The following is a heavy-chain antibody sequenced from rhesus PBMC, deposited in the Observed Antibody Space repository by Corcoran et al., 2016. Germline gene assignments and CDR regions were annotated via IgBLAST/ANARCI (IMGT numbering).Heavy chain of an antibody. CDR1: GYSISSGYG. D-gene: IGHD6-25*01. V-gene: IGHV4-122*02. CDR3: ARALYSGSWGTYYFDY. CDR2: ISYSGST. J-gene: IGHJ4*01. Sequence: QLQLQESGPGLVKPSETLSLTCAVSGYSISSGYGWSWIRQPPGKGLEWIGYISYSGSTSYNPVLKSRVTISRDTAKNQFSLKLSSVTAADTAVYYCARALYSGSWGTYYFDYWGQGVLVTVSS.